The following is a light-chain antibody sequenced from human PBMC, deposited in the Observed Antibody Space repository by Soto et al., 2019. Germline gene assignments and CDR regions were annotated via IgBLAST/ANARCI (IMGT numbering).Light chain of an antibody. V-gene: IGKV3-20*01. CDR1: QSVNNDY. CDR2: GAS. Sequence: EIVLTQSPGTLSLSPGERAALSCRASQSVNNDYLAWYHQKPGRAPRLVIYGASKRATDIPDRFSGSGSGTDFTLIISRLEPEDFAVYYCQQYGSSPWTFGQGTNVEIK. J-gene: IGKJ1*01. CDR3: QQYGSSPWT.